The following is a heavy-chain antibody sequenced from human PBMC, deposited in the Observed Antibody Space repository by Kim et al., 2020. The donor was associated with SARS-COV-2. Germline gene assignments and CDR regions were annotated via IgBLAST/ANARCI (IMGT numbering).Heavy chain of an antibody. Sequence: SETLSLTCTVSGGSISSSSYYWGWIRQPPGKGLEWLGTIYYSGSTYYNPSLKSRVTISVDTSKNQLSLKVTSVTAADTAVYYCASGDCSGARCYAVDYWG. CDR3: ASGDCSGARCYAVDY. D-gene: IGHD2-2*03. V-gene: IGHV4-39*07. CDR1: GGSISSSSYY. CDR2: IYYSGST. J-gene: IGHJ4*01.